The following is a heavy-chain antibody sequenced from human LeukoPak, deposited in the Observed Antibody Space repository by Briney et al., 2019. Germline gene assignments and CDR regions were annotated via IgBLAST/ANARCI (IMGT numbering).Heavy chain of an antibody. J-gene: IGHJ3*02. CDR1: CG. CDR2: IWYDGSNK. CDR3: ARAEVPAAIKSGAFDI. D-gene: IGHD2-2*01. Sequence: CGMHWVRQAPGKGLEWVAVIWYDGSNKYYADSVKGRFTISRDNSKNTLYLQMNSLRAEDTAVYYCARAEVPAAIKSGAFDIWGQGTMVTVSS. V-gene: IGHV3-33*01.